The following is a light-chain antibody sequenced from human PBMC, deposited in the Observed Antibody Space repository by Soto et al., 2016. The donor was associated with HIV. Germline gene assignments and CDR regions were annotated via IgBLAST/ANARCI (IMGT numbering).Light chain of an antibody. J-gene: IGLJ2*01. V-gene: IGLV3-21*03. CDR2: DDS. CDR3: QVWDSSTNRVV. Sequence: SYELTQSPSVSVAPGKTARIACGGNNIGSKSVHWYQQKPGQAPVLVVYDDSDRPSGIPERFSGSNSGNSATLTISRVEAGDEADYFCQVWDSSTNRVVFGGGTKLTVL. CDR1: NIGSKS.